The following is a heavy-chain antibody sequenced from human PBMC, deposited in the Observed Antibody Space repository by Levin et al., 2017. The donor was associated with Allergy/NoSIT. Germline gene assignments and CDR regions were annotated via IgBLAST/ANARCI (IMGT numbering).Heavy chain of an antibody. Sequence: GGSLRLSCAASGFTFSSYAMSWVRQAPGKGLEWVSAISGSGGSTYYADSVKGRFTISRDNSKNTLYLQMNSLRAEDTAVYYCAKVSGCSGGSCYFFDYWGQGTLVTVSS. CDR3: AKVSGCSGGSCYFFDY. J-gene: IGHJ4*02. V-gene: IGHV3-23*01. CDR2: ISGSGGST. CDR1: GFTFSSYA. D-gene: IGHD2-15*01.